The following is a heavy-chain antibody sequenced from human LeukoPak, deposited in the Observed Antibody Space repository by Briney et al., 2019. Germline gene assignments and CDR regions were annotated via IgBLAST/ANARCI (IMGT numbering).Heavy chain of an antibody. V-gene: IGHV4-59*08. J-gene: IGHJ4*02. D-gene: IGHD3-10*01. Sequence: PSETLSLTCTVSGGSISSYYWSWIRQPPGKGLEWIGYIYYSGSTNYNPSLKSRVTISVDTSKNQFSLKLSSVTAADTAVYYCHLLLWFGELLVDYWGQGTLVTVSS. CDR2: IYYSGST. CDR1: GGSISSYY. CDR3: HLLLWFGELLVDY.